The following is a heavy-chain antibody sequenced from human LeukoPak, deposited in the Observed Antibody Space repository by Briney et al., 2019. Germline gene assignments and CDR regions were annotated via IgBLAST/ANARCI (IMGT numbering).Heavy chain of an antibody. V-gene: IGHV3-23*01. CDR3: TKDPNGDYVGAFDP. Sequence: GGSLRLSCEASGFTFSSFAMTWVRQAPGKGLEWVSSITGSHGRTYNTDSVKGRFTISRDNSQNTLYLQMNSLRAKDTAVYYCTKDPNGDYVGAFDPWGQGTLVTVSS. CDR2: ITGSHGRT. D-gene: IGHD4-17*01. CDR1: GFTFSSFA. J-gene: IGHJ5*02.